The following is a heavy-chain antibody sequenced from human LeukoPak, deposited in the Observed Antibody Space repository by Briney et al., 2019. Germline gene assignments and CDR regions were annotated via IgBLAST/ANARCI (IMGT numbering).Heavy chain of an antibody. D-gene: IGHD2-2*01. CDR3: ARILGYCSSIGCSLGY. CDR2: MNPISGNT. J-gene: IGHJ4*02. CDR1: GYIFSSYD. V-gene: IGHV1-8*01. Sequence: ASVNVSCKASGYIFSSYDINWVRQAPGQGLEWMGWMNPISGNTGYAQKFQGRVTMTRYTSLSTAYMELSSLRSEDTAVYYCARILGYCSSIGCSLGYWGQGTLVTVSS.